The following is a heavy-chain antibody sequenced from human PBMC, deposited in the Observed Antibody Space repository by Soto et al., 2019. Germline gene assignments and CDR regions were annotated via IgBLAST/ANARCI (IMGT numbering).Heavy chain of an antibody. J-gene: IGHJ4*02. CDR2: ISRDGSVR. V-gene: IGHV3-30*18. D-gene: IGHD2-21*01. CDR3: AKEYCGGHCSSDYFDN. CDR1: GFTFSNYG. Sequence: GGSLRLSCAASGFTFSNYGIHWVRQAPGNGLEWVAVISRDGSVRYYADSVKGRFTISRDNSKNTLYLQVNNLRPEDTAVYYCAKEYCGGHCSSDYFDNWAREPWSPSPQ.